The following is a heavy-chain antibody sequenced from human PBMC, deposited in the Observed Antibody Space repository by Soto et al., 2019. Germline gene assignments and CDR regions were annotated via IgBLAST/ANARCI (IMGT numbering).Heavy chain of an antibody. D-gene: IGHD6-13*01. CDR2: IKSKTDGGTT. Sequence: GGSLRLSCAASGFTFSNAWMSWVRQAPGKGLEWVGRIKSKTDGGTTDYAAPVKGRFTISRDDSKNTLYPQMNSLKTEDTAVYYCTTGIAGTPYDAFDIWGQGTMVTVSS. V-gene: IGHV3-15*01. J-gene: IGHJ3*02. CDR1: GFTFSNAW. CDR3: TTGIAGTPYDAFDI.